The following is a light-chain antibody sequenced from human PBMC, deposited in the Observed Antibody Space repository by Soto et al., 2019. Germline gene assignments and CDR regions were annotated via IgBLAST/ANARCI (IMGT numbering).Light chain of an antibody. J-gene: IGKJ1*01. V-gene: IGKV1-8*01. Sequence: PHSLSASTGDRVTSTCRASQGISSYLAWYQQKPGKAPKLLIYAASTLQSGVPSRFSGSGSGTDFTLTISCLQSEDFATYYCQQYYSYPWTFGQGTKVDIK. CDR3: QQYYSYPWT. CDR2: AAS. CDR1: QGISSY.